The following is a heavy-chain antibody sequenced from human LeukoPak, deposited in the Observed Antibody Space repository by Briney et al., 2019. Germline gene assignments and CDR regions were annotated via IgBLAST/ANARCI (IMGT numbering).Heavy chain of an antibody. CDR3: ANSQQLVSIDY. V-gene: IGHV3-9*01. D-gene: IGHD6-13*01. CDR2: ISWNSGSI. CDR1: GFTFDDYA. J-gene: IGHJ4*02. Sequence: PGRSLRLSCAASGFTFDDYAMHWVRQAPGKGLEWVSGISWNSGSIGYADSVKGRFTISRDNAKNSLYLQMSSLRAEDTALYYCANSQQLVSIDYWGQGTLVTVSS.